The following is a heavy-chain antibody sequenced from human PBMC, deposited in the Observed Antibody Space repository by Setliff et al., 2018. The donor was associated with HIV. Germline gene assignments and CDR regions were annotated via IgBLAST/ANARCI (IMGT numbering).Heavy chain of an antibody. CDR1: GYTFTGYY. CDR3: ARIFGDQGYYYGMDV. Sequence: ASVKVSCKASGYTFTGYYMHWVRQAPGQGLEWKGWINPNSGGTNYAQKFQGRVTMTRDTSISTAYMELSRLRSNDTSVYYCARIFGDQGYYYGMDVWGQGTTVTVSS. CDR2: INPNSGGT. D-gene: IGHD3-3*01. J-gene: IGHJ6*02. V-gene: IGHV1-2*02.